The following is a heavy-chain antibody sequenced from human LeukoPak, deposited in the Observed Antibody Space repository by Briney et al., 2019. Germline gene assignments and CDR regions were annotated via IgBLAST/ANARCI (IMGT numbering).Heavy chain of an antibody. V-gene: IGHV4-59*02. Sequence: SHTLSLISTESGGSGSSYDRSGIRKPTRKGLEWIGYIYYSGSTNYNPSLKSRVTLSVDTSKNQFSLKLSSVTAADTAVYYCARGNSRDGYNFGYWGQGTLVTVSS. CDR3: ARGNSRDGYNFGY. J-gene: IGHJ4*02. CDR1: GGSGSSYD. D-gene: IGHD5-24*01. CDR2: IYYSGST.